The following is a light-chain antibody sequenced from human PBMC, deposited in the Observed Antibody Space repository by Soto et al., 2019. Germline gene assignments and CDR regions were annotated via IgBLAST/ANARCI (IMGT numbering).Light chain of an antibody. J-gene: IGKJ5*01. CDR2: DAS. CDR1: QSVSSY. CDR3: QQRSNWIT. V-gene: IGKV3-11*01. Sequence: EIVLTQSPATLSLSPGERATLSCRASQSVSSYLAWYQQKPCQAPRLLIYDASNRATGIPARFSGSGSGTDFTLTISSLEPEDFAVDYCQQRSNWITFGHGTRLEIK.